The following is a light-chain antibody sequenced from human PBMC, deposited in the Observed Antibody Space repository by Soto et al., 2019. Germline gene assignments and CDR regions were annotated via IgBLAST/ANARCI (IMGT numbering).Light chain of an antibody. Sequence: EIVLTQSPATLSLSPGERATLSCRASQSVRSYLAWYQQKPGQTPRLLIYDAFNRATGIPARFSGSGSGTDFTLTISSLEPEDFAVYYCQQRGNWPQTFGPGTRWIS. V-gene: IGKV3-11*01. J-gene: IGKJ3*01. CDR3: QQRGNWPQT. CDR2: DAF. CDR1: QSVRSY.